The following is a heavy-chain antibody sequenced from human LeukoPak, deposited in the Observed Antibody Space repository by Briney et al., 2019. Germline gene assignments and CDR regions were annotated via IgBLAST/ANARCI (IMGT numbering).Heavy chain of an antibody. J-gene: IGHJ6*03. V-gene: IGHV4-39*07. D-gene: IGHD2-8*02. CDR3: ARGAPYWCLYYYYYYYMDV. CDR2: IYYSGST. Sequence: SSETLSLTCSVSGGSISISSYYWGWIRQPPGKGLEWNGSIYYSGSTYYNPSLKSRVTISVDTSKHQFSLKLSSVTAADTTVYYCARGAPYWCLYYYYYYYMDVWGKGTTVTVSS. CDR1: GGSISISSYY.